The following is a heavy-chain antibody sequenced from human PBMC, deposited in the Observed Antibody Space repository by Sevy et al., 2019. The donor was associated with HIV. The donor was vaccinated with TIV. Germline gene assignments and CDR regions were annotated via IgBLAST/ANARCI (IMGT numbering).Heavy chain of an antibody. CDR2: IYHSGNT. Sequence: SETLSLTCSVSGGSITSNNYYWGWIRQPPGKGLEWIGSIYHSGNTYYNPSLKSRVTVSVDMSRSHFSLKVTSVAASDTAVYFCASQPGYRSTYYGFSLSRTFDSWGPGTLVTVS. V-gene: IGHV4-39*01. CDR1: GGSITSNNYY. CDR3: ASQPGYRSTYYGFSLSRTFDS. D-gene: IGHD6-19*01. J-gene: IGHJ4*02.